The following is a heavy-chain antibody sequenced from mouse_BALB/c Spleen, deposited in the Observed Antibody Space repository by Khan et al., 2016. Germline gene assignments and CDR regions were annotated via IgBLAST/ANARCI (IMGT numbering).Heavy chain of an antibody. J-gene: IGHJ2*01. CDR1: GYTFTSYV. Sequence: VQLQQSGPELVKPGASVKMSCKSSGYTFTSYVMHWVKQKPGQGLEWIGYIDPYNDGTKYNEKFKGKATLTSDNSSSTAYMELSSLTSEDSAVSYGARRGYTGTYFDYWGQGTTLTVSS. D-gene: IGHD2-14*01. V-gene: IGHV1S136*01. CDR3: ARRGYTGTYFDY. CDR2: IDPYNDGT.